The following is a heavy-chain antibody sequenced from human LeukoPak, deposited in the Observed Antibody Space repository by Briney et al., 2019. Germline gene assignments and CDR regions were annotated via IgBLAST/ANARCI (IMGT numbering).Heavy chain of an antibody. Sequence: ASVKVSCKASGCTFTSYGISWVRQAPGQGLEWMGWISAYNGNTNYAQKFQGRVTMNKDTSTSTAYMELRSLRSDDTAVYYCARPSLTGTTLFRAFDIWGQGTMVTVSS. CDR2: ISAYNGNT. CDR3: ARPSLTGTTLFRAFDI. D-gene: IGHD1-20*01. J-gene: IGHJ3*02. V-gene: IGHV1-18*01. CDR1: GCTFTSYG.